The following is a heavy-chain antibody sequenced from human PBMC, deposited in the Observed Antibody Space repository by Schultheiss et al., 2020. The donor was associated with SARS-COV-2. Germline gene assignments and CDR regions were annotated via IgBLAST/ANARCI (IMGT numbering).Heavy chain of an antibody. V-gene: IGHV4-39*01. D-gene: IGHD1-26*01. CDR2: IYHSGST. Sequence: SETLSLTCTVSGGSISSGGYYWSWIRQHPGKGLEWIGSIYHSGSTYYNPSLKSRVTISVDTSKNQFSLKLSSVTAADTAVYYCARQYSGSYYGWFDPWGQGTLVTVSS. CDR3: ARQYSGSYYGWFDP. CDR1: GGSISSGGYY. J-gene: IGHJ5*02.